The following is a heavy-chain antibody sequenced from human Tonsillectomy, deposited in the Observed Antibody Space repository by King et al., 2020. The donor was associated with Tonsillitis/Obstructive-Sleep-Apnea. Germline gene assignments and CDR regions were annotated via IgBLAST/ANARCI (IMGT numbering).Heavy chain of an antibody. CDR1: GSTFQDYG. CDR2: INWVVDNQ. J-gene: IGHJ2*01. V-gene: IGHV3-20*03. D-gene: IGHD2-15*01. Sequence: VQLVESGGGVVRPGGSLRLSFAASGSTFQDYGISWVRQAPGRGPGWVSVINWVVDNQPYADSVKGRFTISRDNAENSLYLQMNNLRPEDTAFYYCARETDIVVVVSAPRRYFDLWGRGTLVTVSS. CDR3: ARETDIVVVVSAPRRYFDL.